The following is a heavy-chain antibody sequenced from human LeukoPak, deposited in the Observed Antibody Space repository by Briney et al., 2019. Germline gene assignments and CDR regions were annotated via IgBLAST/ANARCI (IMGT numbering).Heavy chain of an antibody. CDR1: GYTFTSYS. Sequence: ASVKVSCKASGYTFTSYSMHWVRQAPGQGLEWMGIINPNGGSTSYAQKFQGRVTMTRDTSTSTVYMELSSLRSEDTAVYYCARGGYYDSSRRSNWFNPWGQGTLVTVSS. J-gene: IGHJ5*02. CDR3: ARGGYYDSSRRSNWFNP. CDR2: INPNGGST. D-gene: IGHD3-22*01. V-gene: IGHV1-46*01.